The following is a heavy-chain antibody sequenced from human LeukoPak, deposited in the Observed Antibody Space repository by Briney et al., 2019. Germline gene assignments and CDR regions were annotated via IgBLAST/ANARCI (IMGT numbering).Heavy chain of an antibody. V-gene: IGHV3-21*04. D-gene: IGHD1-26*01. CDR3: AKDDSGSYYPYYYYMDV. CDR2: ISSSSSYI. J-gene: IGHJ6*03. CDR1: RFTFSSYS. Sequence: PGGSLRLSCAASRFTFSSYSMNWVRQAPGKGLEWVSSISSSSSYIYYADSVKGRFTISRDNAKNSLYLQMNSLRAEDTAVYYCAKDDSGSYYPYYYYMDVWGKGTTVTISS.